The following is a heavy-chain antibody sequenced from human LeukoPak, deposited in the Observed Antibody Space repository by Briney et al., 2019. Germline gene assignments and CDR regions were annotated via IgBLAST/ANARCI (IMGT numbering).Heavy chain of an antibody. D-gene: IGHD2-15*01. V-gene: IGHV3-64D*06. CDR2: ISSNGDST. CDR3: APDIHYSYEY. Sequence: GGSLRLSCSASGFTFSNCPMHWVRQAPGKGLEYVSAISSNGDSTYYADSVKGRFTISRDNSRNTLSLQMSSLRAEDTAVYYCAPDIHYSYEYGGRGTLVTVS. J-gene: IGHJ4*02. CDR1: GFTFSNCP.